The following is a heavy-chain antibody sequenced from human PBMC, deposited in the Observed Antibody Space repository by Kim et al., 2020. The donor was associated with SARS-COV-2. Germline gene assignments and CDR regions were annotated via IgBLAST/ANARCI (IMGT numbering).Heavy chain of an antibody. CDR3: ARDRGPSYSSSWGYGMDV. D-gene: IGHD6-13*01. V-gene: IGHV1-18*01. CDR1: GYTFTSYG. J-gene: IGHJ6*02. CDR2: ISAYNGNT. Sequence: ASVKVSCKASGYTFTSYGISWVRQAPGQGLEWMGWISAYNGNTNYAQELQGRVTMTTDTSTSTAYMELRSLRSDDTAVYYCARDRGPSYSSSWGYGMDVWGQGTTVTVSS.